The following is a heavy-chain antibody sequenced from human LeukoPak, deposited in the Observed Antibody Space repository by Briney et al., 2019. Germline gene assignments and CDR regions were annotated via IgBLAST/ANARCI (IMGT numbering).Heavy chain of an antibody. V-gene: IGHV4-34*01. CDR1: GGSFSGHF. J-gene: IGHJ1*01. D-gene: IGHD6-13*01. Sequence: PSETLSLTCGVYGGSFSGHFYSWIRQPPGKGLEWIGEITHRGSTNYNPSLKSRVAMSVDTSKNHFSLNLTSVTAADTAMYYCARALAAAVINWGQGTLVTVSS. CDR2: ITHRGST. CDR3: ARALAAAVIN.